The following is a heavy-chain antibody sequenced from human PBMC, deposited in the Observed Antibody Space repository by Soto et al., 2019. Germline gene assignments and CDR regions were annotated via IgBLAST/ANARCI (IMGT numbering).Heavy chain of an antibody. D-gene: IGHD5-18*01. CDR1: GFTFSSYG. CDR2: IWYDGSTK. J-gene: IGHJ6*02. V-gene: IGHV3-33*01. CDR3: ARDGDTAMVTYYYGMDV. Sequence: GGSLRLSCAASGFTFSSYGMHWVRQAPGKGLEWVAVIWYDGSTKYYADSVKGRFTISRDNSKNTLYLQMNSLRAEDTAVYYCARDGDTAMVTYYYGMDVWGQGTTVTVSS.